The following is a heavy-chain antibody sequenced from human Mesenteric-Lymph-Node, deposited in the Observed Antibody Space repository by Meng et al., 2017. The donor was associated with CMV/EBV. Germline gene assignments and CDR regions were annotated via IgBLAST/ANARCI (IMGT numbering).Heavy chain of an antibody. CDR3: AKDGRGSSGAYYFDY. CDR2: ISGSGGST. V-gene: IGHV3-23*01. CDR1: GFSFSFYA. J-gene: IGHJ4*02. Sequence: GESLKISCAVSGFSFSFYAISWVRQAPGKGLEWVSTISGSGGSTYYTDSVKGRFTISRDNSKNSLYLQVNSLRTEDTALYYCAKDGRGSSGAYYFDYWGQGTLVTVSS. D-gene: IGHD6-6*01.